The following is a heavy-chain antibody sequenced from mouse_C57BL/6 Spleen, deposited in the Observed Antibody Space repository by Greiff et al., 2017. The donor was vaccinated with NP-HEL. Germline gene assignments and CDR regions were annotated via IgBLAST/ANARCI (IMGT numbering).Heavy chain of an antibody. D-gene: IGHD1-1*01. Sequence: QVQLKQSGPELVKPGASVKISCKASGYAFSSSWMNWVKQRPGKGLEWIGRIYPGDGDTNYNGKFKGKATLTADKSSSTAYMQLSSLTSEDSAVYFCARYYGSSIYYFDYWGQGTTLTVSS. CDR3: ARYYGSSIYYFDY. CDR2: IYPGDGDT. V-gene: IGHV1-82*01. CDR1: GYAFSSSW. J-gene: IGHJ2*01.